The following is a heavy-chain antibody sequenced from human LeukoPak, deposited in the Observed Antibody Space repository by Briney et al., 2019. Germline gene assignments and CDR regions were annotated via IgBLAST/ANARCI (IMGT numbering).Heavy chain of an antibody. V-gene: IGHV1-2*02. D-gene: IGHD1-26*01. CDR3: ARDRSEWELFNWFDP. CDR2: INPNSGGT. Sequence: VASVKVSCKASGYTFTSYAMNWVRQAPGQGLEWMGWINPNSGGTNYAQKFQGRVTMTRDTSISTAYMELSRLRSDDTAVYYCARDRSEWELFNWFDPWGQGTLVTVSS. J-gene: IGHJ5*02. CDR1: GYTFTSYA.